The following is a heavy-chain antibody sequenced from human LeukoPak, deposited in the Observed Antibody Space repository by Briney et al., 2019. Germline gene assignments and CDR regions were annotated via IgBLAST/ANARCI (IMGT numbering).Heavy chain of an antibody. Sequence: SETLSLTCAVYGGSFSGYYWSWIRQPPGKGLEWIGEINHSGSTNYNPSLKSRVTISVDTSKNQFSLKLSSVTAADTAVYYCARSRYYYDSSGYYYLFDYWGQGTLVTVSS. CDR1: GGSFSGYY. CDR2: INHSGST. D-gene: IGHD3-22*01. CDR3: ARSRYYYDSSGYYYLFDY. J-gene: IGHJ4*02. V-gene: IGHV4-34*01.